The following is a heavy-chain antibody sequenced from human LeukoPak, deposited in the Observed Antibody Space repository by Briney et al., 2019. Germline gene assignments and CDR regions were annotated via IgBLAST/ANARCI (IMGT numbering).Heavy chain of an antibody. CDR2: ISSSSSTI. CDR1: GFTFSSYG. Sequence: GGSLRLSCAASGFTFSSYGMHWVRQAPGKGLEWVSYISSSSSTIYYADSVKGRFTISRDNAKNSPYLQMNSLRAEDTAVYYCAKCSGWVFYGMDVWGQGTTVTVSS. J-gene: IGHJ6*02. D-gene: IGHD2-15*01. V-gene: IGHV3-48*01. CDR3: AKCSGWVFYGMDV.